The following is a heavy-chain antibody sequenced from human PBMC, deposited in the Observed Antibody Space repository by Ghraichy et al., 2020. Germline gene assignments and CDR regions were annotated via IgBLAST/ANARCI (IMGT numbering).Heavy chain of an antibody. J-gene: IGHJ4*02. V-gene: IGHV4-31*03. CDR2: IYYSGST. D-gene: IGHD3-3*01. CDR3: ARFWSGYFDY. CDR1: GGSISSGGYY. Sequence: SHTLSLTCTVSGGSISSGGYYWSWIRQHPGKGLEWIGYIYYSGSTYYNPSLKSRVTISVDTSKNQFSLKLSSVTAADTAVYYCARFWSGYFDYWGQGTLVTVSS.